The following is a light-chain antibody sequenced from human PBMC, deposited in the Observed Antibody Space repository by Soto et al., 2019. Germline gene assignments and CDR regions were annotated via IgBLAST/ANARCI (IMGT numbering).Light chain of an antibody. Sequence: HSALTQPASVSGSPEQSITISCTGTSSDVGGYNYVSWFQQHPDKAPKLVIYEVTHRPSGFSGRFSGSKSGNTAFLTISGLQTEDEADYYCSSYANTNTYVFGTGTKVTVL. V-gene: IGLV2-14*01. J-gene: IGLJ1*01. CDR1: SSDVGGYNY. CDR3: SSYANTNTYV. CDR2: EVT.